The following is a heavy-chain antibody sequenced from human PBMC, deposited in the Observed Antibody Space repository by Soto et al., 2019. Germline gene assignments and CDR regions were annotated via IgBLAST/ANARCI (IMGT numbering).Heavy chain of an antibody. Sequence: PSETLSLTCNVSGGSITSYYWTWIRQPPGKGLEWIGYIYYRGSTNYNPSLKSRVTISVDTSKNQFSLKLSSVTAADTAVYYCARREKRRYYYYGMDVWGQGTTVTAP. CDR1: GGSITSYY. CDR2: IYYRGST. V-gene: IGHV4-59*12. J-gene: IGHJ6*02. CDR3: ARREKRRYYYYGMDV.